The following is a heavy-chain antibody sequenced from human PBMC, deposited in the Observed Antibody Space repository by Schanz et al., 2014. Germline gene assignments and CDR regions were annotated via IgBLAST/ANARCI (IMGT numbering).Heavy chain of an antibody. V-gene: IGHV3-30*18. Sequence: VQLVESGGGLVQPGGSLRLSCAASGITLSGYGLHWVRQAPGKGLEWVAVISYDGNNEDYADSVKGRFSISRDNSQNTLYLQMDSLRPEDTAVYFCAKDTGYCHGGACYCFEYWGLGILXTVSS. CDR3: AKDTGYCHGGACYCFEY. D-gene: IGHD2-8*02. CDR2: ISYDGNNE. CDR1: GITLSGYG. J-gene: IGHJ4*02.